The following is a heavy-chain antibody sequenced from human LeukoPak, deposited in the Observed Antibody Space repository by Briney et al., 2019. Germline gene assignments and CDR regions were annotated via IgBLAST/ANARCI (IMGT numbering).Heavy chain of an antibody. D-gene: IGHD4-23*01. V-gene: IGHV4-31*03. CDR2: IYYSGST. CDR3: ARDRTDGGNSGRFDP. CDR1: GGSISSGGYY. Sequence: SETLSLTCTVSGGSISSGGYYWSWIRQHPGKGLEWIGYIYYSGSTYYNPSLKSRVTISVDTSKNQFSLKLSSVTAADTAVYYCARDRTDGGNSGRFDPWGRGTLVTVSS. J-gene: IGHJ2*01.